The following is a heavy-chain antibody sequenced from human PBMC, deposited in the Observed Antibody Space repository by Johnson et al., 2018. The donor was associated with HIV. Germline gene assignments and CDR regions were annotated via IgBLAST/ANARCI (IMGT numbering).Heavy chain of an antibody. CDR2: SNSDGSST. V-gene: IGHV3-74*01. Sequence: VQLVESGGGLVQPGGSLRLSCAASGLIFSRSWIHWVRQAPGKGLVWVSRSNSDGSSTNYADSVKGRFTISRDKANNTLHLQLNSLRAEDTAVYYCTREWGMIAFGGVVPVKAFEIWGPGTMVTVSS. CDR3: TREWGMIAFGGVVPVKAFEI. D-gene: IGHD3-16*01. J-gene: IGHJ3*02. CDR1: GLIFSRSW.